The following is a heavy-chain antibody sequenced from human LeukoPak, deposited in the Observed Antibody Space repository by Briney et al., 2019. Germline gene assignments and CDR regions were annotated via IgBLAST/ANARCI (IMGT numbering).Heavy chain of an antibody. CDR2: IKQDGNEK. Sequence: GGSLRLSCAASGFTFSSYWMSWVRQAPGKGLEWVANIKQDGNEKYYVDSVKGRFTISRDNAKNSLYLQMNSLRAEDTAVYYCARATYSGSYSFAFDIWGQGTMVTVSS. D-gene: IGHD1-26*01. CDR1: GFTFSSYW. J-gene: IGHJ3*02. V-gene: IGHV3-7*01. CDR3: ARATYSGSYSFAFDI.